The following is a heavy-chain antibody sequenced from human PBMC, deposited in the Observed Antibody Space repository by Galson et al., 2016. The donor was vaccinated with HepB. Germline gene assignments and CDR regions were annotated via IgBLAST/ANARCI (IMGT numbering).Heavy chain of an antibody. V-gene: IGHV3-74*01. J-gene: IGHJ4*02. CDR3: ARVGIGSSWYFDY. CDR1: GFTFSSYY. CDR2: INRGESST. Sequence: SLRLSCAASGFTFSSYYMHWVRQAPGKGLVWVSRINRGESSTSYADYVKGRFTISRDNAKKSLYLQMNSLRAEDTAVYYCARVGIGSSWYFDYWGQGTLVTVSS. D-gene: IGHD6-13*01.